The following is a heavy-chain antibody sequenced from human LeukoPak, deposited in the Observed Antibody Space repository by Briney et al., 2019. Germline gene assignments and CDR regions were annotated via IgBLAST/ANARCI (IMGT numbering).Heavy chain of an antibody. V-gene: IGHV3-23*01. CDR1: GFTFSSYA. CDR2: ISGSGGNT. J-gene: IGHJ4*02. Sequence: GGSLRPSCAASGFTFSSYAMSWVRQAPGKGLEWVSAISGSGGNTHYADSVKGRFTISRDNSKNTLYLQMNSLRAEDTAVYYCAKGNFDSSGYYSNYFNYWGQGTLVTVSS. D-gene: IGHD3-22*01. CDR3: AKGNFDSSGYYSNYFNY.